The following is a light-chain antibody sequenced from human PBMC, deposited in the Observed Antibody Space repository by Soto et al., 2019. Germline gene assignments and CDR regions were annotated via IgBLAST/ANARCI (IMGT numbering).Light chain of an antibody. Sequence: QSVLTQPASVSGSPGQSITISCTGTSSDVGGYNYVSWYQQHPGKAPKLLIYEVTNRPSGVSNHFSGSKSGNTASLTISGLQAEDEAHYYCSSYTSSNTVVFGGGTKLTVL. CDR1: SSDVGGYNY. V-gene: IGLV2-14*01. CDR3: SSYTSSNTVV. CDR2: EVT. J-gene: IGLJ2*01.